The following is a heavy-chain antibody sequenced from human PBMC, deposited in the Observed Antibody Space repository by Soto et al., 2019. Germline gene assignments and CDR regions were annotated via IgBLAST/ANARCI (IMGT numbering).Heavy chain of an antibody. Sequence: QVQLVQSGAEVKKPGSSVKVSCKASGGTFSSYGISWVRQAPGQGLEWMGGIIPIFDTAKYAQKFQGRVTITADKSSSTAYMEVSSLRSEDTAVYYCARDPGRSSNRWRVRQVEDGDYYSMDVWGHGTTVTV. CDR3: ARDPGRSSNRWRVRQVEDGDYYSMDV. D-gene: IGHD2-2*01. CDR2: IIPIFDTA. J-gene: IGHJ6*02. V-gene: IGHV1-69*06. CDR1: GGTFSSYG.